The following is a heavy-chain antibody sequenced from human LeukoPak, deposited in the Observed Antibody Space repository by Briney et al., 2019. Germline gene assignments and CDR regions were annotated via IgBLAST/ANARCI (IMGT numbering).Heavy chain of an antibody. V-gene: IGHV3-7*01. J-gene: IGHJ4*02. CDR2: IKPDGSDQ. CDR3: ARHIVATIIDDDY. Sequence: GGSLRLSCAASGFTFSSYWMSWVRQAPGKGLEWVANIKPDGSDQYYVDSVKGRFTISRDNAKNSLYLQMNSLRAEDTAVYYCARHIVATIIDDDYWGQGTLVTVSS. CDR1: GFTFSSYW. D-gene: IGHD5-12*01.